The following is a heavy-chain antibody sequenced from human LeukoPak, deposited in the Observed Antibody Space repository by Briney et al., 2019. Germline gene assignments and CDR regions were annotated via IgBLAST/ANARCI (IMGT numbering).Heavy chain of an antibody. CDR1: GFTFSNNA. CDR2: ISGSGCST. Sequence: GGSLRLSCAASGFTFSNNAMSWVRQAQGKGLEWVSAISGSGCSTYYADSVKGRFTISRDNSKNTLYLHMNSLRAEDTAVYYCAKVLLNVLLDYWGQGTLVTVSS. D-gene: IGHD6-6*01. V-gene: IGHV3-23*01. J-gene: IGHJ4*02. CDR3: AKVLLNVLLDY.